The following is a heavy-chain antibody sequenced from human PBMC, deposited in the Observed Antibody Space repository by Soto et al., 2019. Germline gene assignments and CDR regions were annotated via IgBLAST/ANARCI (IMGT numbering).Heavy chain of an antibody. J-gene: IGHJ4*02. V-gene: IGHV3-23*01. CDR3: AKLPLNLSPRVRIAARPDFDY. Sequence: EVQLLESGGGLVQPGGSLRLSCAASGFTFSSYAMSWVRQAPGKGLEWVSAISGSGGSTYYADSVKGRFTISRDNSKITLYLQMNSLRAEDTAVYYCAKLPLNLSPRVRIAARPDFDYWGQGTLVTVSS. CDR1: GFTFSSYA. D-gene: IGHD6-6*01. CDR2: ISGSGGST.